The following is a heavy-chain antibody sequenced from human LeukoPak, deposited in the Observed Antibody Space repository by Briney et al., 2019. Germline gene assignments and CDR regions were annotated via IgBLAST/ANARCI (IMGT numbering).Heavy chain of an antibody. CDR1: GFTFSSYS. CDR2: ISGNSDTI. D-gene: IGHD4-17*01. V-gene: IGHV3-48*01. CDR3: ARDSYGDYYFDY. J-gene: IGHJ4*02. Sequence: PGGSLRLSCAASGFTFSSYSMNWVRQAPRKGLEWVSYISGNSDTIYYADSVKGRFTISRDNAKNSLYLQMNSLRAEDTAVYYCARDSYGDYYFDYWGQGTLDTVSS.